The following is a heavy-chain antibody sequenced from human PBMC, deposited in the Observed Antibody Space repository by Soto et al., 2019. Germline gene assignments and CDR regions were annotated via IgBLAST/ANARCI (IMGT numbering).Heavy chain of an antibody. CDR1: AFSLSTGGVG. V-gene: IGHV2-5*02. CDR3: IQSRCGGDCLQSYASYYFYGMDV. D-gene: IGHD2-21*02. CDR2: IYWDYAK. J-gene: IGHJ6*02. Sequence: QITLKESGPTLVKPTQTLTLTCTFSAFSLSTGGVGVGWIRQPPGKALEWLALIYWDYAKRYSPSLRIMLTITKDTSKNQVVLTMTNMDPVDTATYYCIQSRCGGDCLQSYASYYFYGMDVWGQGTTVTVSS.